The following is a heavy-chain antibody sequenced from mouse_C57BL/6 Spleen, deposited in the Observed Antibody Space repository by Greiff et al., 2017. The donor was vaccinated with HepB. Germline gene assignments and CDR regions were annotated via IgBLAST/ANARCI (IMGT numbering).Heavy chain of an antibody. D-gene: IGHD3-2*02. Sequence: QVQLQESGAELMKPGASVKLSCKATGYTFTGYWIEWVKQRPGHGLEWIGEILPGSGSTNYNEKFKGKATLTADTSSNTAYMQLSSLTTEDSAIYYCARSGHLSTSWFAYWGQGTLVTVSA. CDR2: ILPGSGST. CDR3: ARSGHLSTSWFAY. V-gene: IGHV1-9*01. CDR1: GYTFTGYW. J-gene: IGHJ3*01.